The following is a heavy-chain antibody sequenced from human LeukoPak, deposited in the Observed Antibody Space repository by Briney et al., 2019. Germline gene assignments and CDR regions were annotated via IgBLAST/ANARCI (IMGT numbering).Heavy chain of an antibody. CDR1: GFVFSNYW. D-gene: IGHD3-16*01. J-gene: IGHJ4*02. CDR3: GRDLSWGWTDY. CDR2: INPDGSSV. V-gene: IGHV3-74*01. Sequence: GSLRLSCAASGFVFSNYWMYWVRQAPGRGLVWVSRINPDGSSVGYADFVRGRFTISRDNAKNTLFLQMNSLTVEDTAMYYCGRDLSWGWTDYWGQGTLVTVSS.